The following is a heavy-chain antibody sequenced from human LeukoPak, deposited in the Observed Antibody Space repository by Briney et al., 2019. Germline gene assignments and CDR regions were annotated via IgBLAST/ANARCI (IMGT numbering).Heavy chain of an antibody. CDR3: AREGVVAGRDYFDY. J-gene: IGHJ4*02. D-gene: IGHD6-19*01. CDR2: ISYSGST. Sequence: ETLSLTCTVSGGSVNSGNYYWSWIRQPPGKGLEWIGYISYSGSTNCNPSLKSRVTISVDMSKNQFSLKLSSVTAADTAVYYCAREGVVAGRDYFDYWGQGTLVTVSS. V-gene: IGHV4-61*01. CDR1: GGSVNSGNYY.